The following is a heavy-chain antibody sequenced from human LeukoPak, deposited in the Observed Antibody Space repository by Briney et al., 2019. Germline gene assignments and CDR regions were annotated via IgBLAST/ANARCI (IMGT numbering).Heavy chain of an antibody. CDR3: ARSQGPYDY. V-gene: IGHV3-74*01. Sequence: PGGSLRLSCAASGFTFSSYWMNWVRQAPGKGLVWVSRINGDGSSTNYADSVKGRFTISRDNAKNTLYLQLNSLRAEDTAIYYSARSQGPYDYWGQGTLVTVSS. CDR1: GFTFSSYW. CDR2: INGDGSST. J-gene: IGHJ4*02.